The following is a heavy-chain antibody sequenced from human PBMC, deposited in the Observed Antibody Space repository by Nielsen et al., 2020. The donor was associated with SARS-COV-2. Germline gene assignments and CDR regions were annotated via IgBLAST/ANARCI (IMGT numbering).Heavy chain of an antibody. Sequence: SVKVSCKASGGTFSSYAISWVRQAPGQGLEWMGGIIPIFGTANYAQKFQGRVTITADESTSTAYMELSSLRSEGTAVYYCAREGSGWSYFDYWGQGTLVTVSS. D-gene: IGHD6-19*01. V-gene: IGHV1-69*13. CDR1: GGTFSSYA. CDR3: AREGSGWSYFDY. CDR2: IIPIFGTA. J-gene: IGHJ4*02.